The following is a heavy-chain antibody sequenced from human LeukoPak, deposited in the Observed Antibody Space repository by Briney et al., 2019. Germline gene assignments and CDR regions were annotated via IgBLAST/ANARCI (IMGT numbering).Heavy chain of an antibody. CDR2: INVDGTAE. CDR1: GFSFSTIY. J-gene: IGHJ3*02. V-gene: IGHV3-7*03. CDR3: ARDPYRFAFDI. D-gene: IGHD1-26*01. Sequence: GGSLRLSCAASGFSFSTIYMSWVRQTPGQGLEWVANINVDGTAEYYVDSVKGRFTISRDNTKNSLYLQMNSLRAEDTAVYYCARDPYRFAFDIWGQGTVVLVSS.